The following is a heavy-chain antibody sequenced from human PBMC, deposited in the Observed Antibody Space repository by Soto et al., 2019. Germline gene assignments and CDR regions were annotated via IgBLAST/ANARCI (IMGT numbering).Heavy chain of an antibody. CDR2: ISYDGSNK. V-gene: IGHV3-30-3*01. J-gene: IGHJ6*02. CDR3: ARDITVQYYDFWSGSYYGMDV. CDR1: GFTFSSYA. Sequence: GGSLRLSCAASGFTFSSYAMHWVRQAPGKGLEWVAVISYDGSNKYYADSVKGRFTISRDNSKNTLYLQMNSLRAEDTAVYYCARDITVQYYDFWSGSYYGMDVWGQGTTVTVSS. D-gene: IGHD3-3*01.